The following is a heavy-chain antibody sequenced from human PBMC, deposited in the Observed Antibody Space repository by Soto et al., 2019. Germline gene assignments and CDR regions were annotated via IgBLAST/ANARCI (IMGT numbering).Heavy chain of an antibody. CDR1: GGSISSSSYY. Sequence: QLQLQESGPGLVKPSETLSLTCTVSGGSISSSSYYWGWIRQPPGKGLEWIGSIYYSGSTYYNPSLKSRVTISVDTSKNQFSLKLSSVTAADTAVYYCARHPDYDFWSGSLGAFDYWGQGTLVTVSS. CDR3: ARHPDYDFWSGSLGAFDY. V-gene: IGHV4-39*01. J-gene: IGHJ4*02. D-gene: IGHD3-3*01. CDR2: IYYSGST.